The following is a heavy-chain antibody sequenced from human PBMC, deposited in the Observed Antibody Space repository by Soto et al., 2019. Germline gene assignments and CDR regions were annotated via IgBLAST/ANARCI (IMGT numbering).Heavy chain of an antibody. CDR3: ARHLSYYYDSSGYYPRGAFDI. D-gene: IGHD3-22*01. Sequence: SVKVSCRASGGTFSSYAISWVRQAPGQGLEWMGGIIPIFGTANYAQKFQGRVTITADESTSTAYMELSSLRSEDTAVYYCARHLSYYYDSSGYYPRGAFDIWGQGTMVTVSS. J-gene: IGHJ3*02. CDR2: IIPIFGTA. CDR1: GGTFSSYA. V-gene: IGHV1-69*13.